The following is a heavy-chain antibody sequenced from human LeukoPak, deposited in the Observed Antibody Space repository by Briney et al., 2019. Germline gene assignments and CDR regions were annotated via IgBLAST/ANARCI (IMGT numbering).Heavy chain of an antibody. D-gene: IGHD5-24*01. CDR3: VKLLGTATTYDS. CDR2: INPDGSQK. J-gene: IGHJ4*02. CDR1: GFTFSGNW. V-gene: IGHV3-7*01. Sequence: GGSLRLSCEAYGFTFSGNWMSWVRQAPGKGLEWVASINPDGSQKLYVDSVKGRSTISRDNTKSSLYLQMNSLGAEDTAMYYCVKLLGTATTYDSWGQGTRVTVSS.